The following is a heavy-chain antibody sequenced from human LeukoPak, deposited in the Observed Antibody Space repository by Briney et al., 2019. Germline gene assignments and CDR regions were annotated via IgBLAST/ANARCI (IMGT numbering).Heavy chain of an antibody. CDR1: GFIFSSYA. V-gene: IGHV3-23*01. D-gene: IGHD2-21*02. Sequence: PGGSLRVSCAGSGFIFSSYAMSWVRQAPGKGLEWLSGISGDGDSTYYADSVKGRFTISRDNSKNTLYLQMNSLRAEDTAVYYCAKDRTHIVVVTAIYHWGQGTLVTVSS. CDR2: ISGDGDST. J-gene: IGHJ5*02. CDR3: AKDRTHIVVVTAIYH.